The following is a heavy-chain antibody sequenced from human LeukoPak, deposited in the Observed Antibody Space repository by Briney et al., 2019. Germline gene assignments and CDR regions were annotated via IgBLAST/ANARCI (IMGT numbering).Heavy chain of an antibody. CDR3: ARRFGGYFDF. Sequence: PSETLSLTCSVSGASIRSYYWSWIRQPPGKGLEWIGYIYYSGGTNYSPSLRSRVTISVDTSKNHLSLNLRSVTAADTAVYFCARRFGGYFDFWGQGTLVTVSS. J-gene: IGHJ4*02. D-gene: IGHD3-16*01. CDR2: IYYSGGT. V-gene: IGHV4-59*08. CDR1: GASIRSYY.